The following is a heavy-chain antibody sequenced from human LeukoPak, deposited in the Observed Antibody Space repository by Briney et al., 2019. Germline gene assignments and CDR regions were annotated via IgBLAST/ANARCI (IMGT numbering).Heavy chain of an antibody. CDR1: GFTFSSYG. J-gene: IGHJ4*02. Sequence: GGSLRLSCAASGFTFSSYGMHWVRQAPGKGLEWVAVISYDGSNKYYADSVKGQFTISRDNSKNTLYLQMNSLRAEDTAVYYCAKGLWVATNPGYFDYWGQGTLVTVSS. CDR2: ISYDGSNK. CDR3: AKGLWVATNPGYFDY. D-gene: IGHD2-15*01. V-gene: IGHV3-30*18.